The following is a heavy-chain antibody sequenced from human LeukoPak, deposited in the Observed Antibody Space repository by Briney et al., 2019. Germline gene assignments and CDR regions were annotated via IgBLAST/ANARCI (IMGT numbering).Heavy chain of an antibody. CDR3: ARDPGYSSSWSEGFDY. D-gene: IGHD6-13*01. CDR1: GYTFTSYG. J-gene: IGHJ4*02. V-gene: IGHV1-18*01. CDR2: ISAYNGNT. Sequence: ASVKVSCKASGYTFTSYGISWVQQAPGQGLEWMGWISAYNGNTNYAQKLQGRVTMTTDTSTSTAYMELRSLRSDDTAVYYCARDPGYSSSWSEGFDYWGQGTLVTVSS.